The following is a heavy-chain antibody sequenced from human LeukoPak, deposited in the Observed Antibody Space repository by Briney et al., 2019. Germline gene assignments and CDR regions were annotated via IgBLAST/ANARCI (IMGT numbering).Heavy chain of an antibody. CDR1: GGSISSYY. V-gene: IGHV4-59*01. Sequence: SETLSLTCTVSGGSISSYYWSWIRQPPGKGLEWIGYIYYSGSTNYNPSLKSRVTISVDTSKNQFSLKLSSVTAADTAVYYCARGIVATTYWGQGTLVTVSS. CDR2: IYYSGST. J-gene: IGHJ4*02. CDR3: ARGIVATTY. D-gene: IGHD5-12*01.